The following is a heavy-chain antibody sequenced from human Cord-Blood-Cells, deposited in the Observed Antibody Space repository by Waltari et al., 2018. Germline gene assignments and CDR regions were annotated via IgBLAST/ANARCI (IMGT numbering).Heavy chain of an antibody. CDR2: INHSGST. J-gene: IGHJ4*02. D-gene: IGHD6-13*01. CDR1: GGSFSGYY. Sequence: QVQLQQWGAGLLKPSETMSLTCAVYGGSFSGYYWSWIRQPPGKELEWIGEINHSGSTNYNPSLKGRVTISGVTSKNQFSLKLSSVTAAYTAVYYCARGCSRENSIAAAGTGYYFDYWGQGTLVTVSS. CDR3: ARGCSRENSIAAAGTGYYFDY. V-gene: IGHV4-34*01.